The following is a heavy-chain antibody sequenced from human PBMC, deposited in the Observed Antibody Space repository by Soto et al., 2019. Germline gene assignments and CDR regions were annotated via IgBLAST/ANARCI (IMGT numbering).Heavy chain of an antibody. CDR3: ARDGDTAMVTYYFDY. CDR2: LSYDGSNK. J-gene: IGHJ4*02. CDR1: GFNFSSYA. D-gene: IGHD5-18*01. V-gene: IGHV3-30-3*01. Sequence: GGSLRLSGAASGFNFSSYAMDWVRQAPGTGLELVAVLSYDGSNKYYADYVKGRFTISRDNSKNTLYLQMNCLRAEDTAVYYCARDGDTAMVTYYFDYWGQGALVTVSS.